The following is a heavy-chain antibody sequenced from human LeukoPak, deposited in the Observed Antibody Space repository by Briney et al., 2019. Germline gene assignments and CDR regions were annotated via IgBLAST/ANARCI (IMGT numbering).Heavy chain of an antibody. CDR3: ARGCSSTSCEPHY. J-gene: IGHJ4*02. D-gene: IGHD2-2*01. CDR2: MNPNSGNT. V-gene: IGHV1-8*01. CDR1: GYTFTSYD. Sequence: GASVKVSCKASGYTFTSYDINWVRQATGQGPEWMGWMNPNSGNTGYAQKFQGRVTMTRNISISTAYMELSSLRSEDTAVYYCARGCSSTSCEPHYWGQGTLVTVSS.